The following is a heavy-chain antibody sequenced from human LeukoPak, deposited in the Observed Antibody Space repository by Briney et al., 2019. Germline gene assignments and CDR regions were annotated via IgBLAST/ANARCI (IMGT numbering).Heavy chain of an antibody. D-gene: IGHD3-22*01. Sequence: PGGSLRLSCAASGFTFSSYWMSWVRQAPGKGLEWVANIKQDGSEKYYADSVKGRFTISRDNSKNTLYLQMNSLRAEDTAVYYCARAAVVIAGSGAGYYYYYMDVWGKGTTVTVSS. V-gene: IGHV3-7*01. CDR1: GFTFSSYW. CDR3: ARAAVVIAGSGAGYYYYYMDV. CDR2: IKQDGSEK. J-gene: IGHJ6*03.